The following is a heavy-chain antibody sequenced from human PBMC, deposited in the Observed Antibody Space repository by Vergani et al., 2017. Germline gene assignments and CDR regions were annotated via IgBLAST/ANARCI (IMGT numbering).Heavy chain of an antibody. D-gene: IGHD2-15*01. CDR1: GFTFSSYA. CDR2: ISYDGSNK. Sequence: QVQLVESGGGVVQPGRSLRLSCAASGFTFSSYAMHWVRQAPGKGLEWVAVISYDGSNKYYADSVRGRFTISRDNSKNTLYLQMNRLRPEDTAVYYCATAGAAXCRGASCYDFFEYWGQGTLVTVAS. CDR3: ATAGAAXCRGASCYDFFEY. V-gene: IGHV3-30-3*01. J-gene: IGHJ4*02.